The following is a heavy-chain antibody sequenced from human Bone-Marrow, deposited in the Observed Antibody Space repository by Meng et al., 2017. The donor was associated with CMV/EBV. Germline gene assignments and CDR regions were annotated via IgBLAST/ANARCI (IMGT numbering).Heavy chain of an antibody. Sequence: SVKVSCKASGYTFTNYGFSWVRQAPGQGLEWMGGIIPIFGTANYAQKFQGRVTITTDESTSTAYMELSSLRSEDTAVYYCARGPQYCSGGSCTDWGQGTLVTVSS. CDR1: GYTFTNYG. D-gene: IGHD2-15*01. J-gene: IGHJ4*02. V-gene: IGHV1-69*05. CDR3: ARGPQYCSGGSCTD. CDR2: IIPIFGTA.